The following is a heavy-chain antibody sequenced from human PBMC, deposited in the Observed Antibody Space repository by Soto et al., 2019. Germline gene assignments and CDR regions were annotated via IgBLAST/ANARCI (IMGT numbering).Heavy chain of an antibody. V-gene: IGHV4-30-4*01. CDR2: IYYSGST. J-gene: IGHJ5*02. CDR1: GGSISSGDYY. CDR3: ARIIAAAGPVRRSNWFDP. Sequence: PSETLSLTCTVSGGSISSGDYYWSWIRQPPGKGLEWIGYIYYSGSTYYNPSLKSRVTISVDTSKNQFSLKLSSVTAADTAVYYCARIIAAAGPVRRSNWFDPWGQGTLVTVSS. D-gene: IGHD6-13*01.